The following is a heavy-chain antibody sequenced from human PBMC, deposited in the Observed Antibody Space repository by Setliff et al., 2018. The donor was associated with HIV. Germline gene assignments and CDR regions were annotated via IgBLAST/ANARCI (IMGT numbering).Heavy chain of an antibody. V-gene: IGHV1-69*13. CDR1: GDTFRSGA. Sequence: ASVKVSCKASGDTFRSGAVNWVRQAPGQGPEWMGGIIPMFGKANYAQKFQGRVTITADESTSTVYMELSSLRSDDTALYYCAREGNGGHGGQIEFDYGGQGTRVTVPS. D-gene: IGHD2-15*01. CDR3: AREGNGGHGGQIEFDY. J-gene: IGHJ4*02. CDR2: IIPMFGKA.